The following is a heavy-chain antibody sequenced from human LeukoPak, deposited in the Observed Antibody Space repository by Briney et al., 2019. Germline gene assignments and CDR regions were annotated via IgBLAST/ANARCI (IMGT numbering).Heavy chain of an antibody. D-gene: IGHD3-10*01. J-gene: IGHJ3*02. CDR1: GFTLISYG. CDR2: ISYDGSNK. Sequence: PGGSLRLSCAASGFTLISYGMHWVRQAPGKGREWGAVISYDGSNKYYVDSVKGRFTISRDNSKKMLYLQMNSLRTEDTAVYYCANSPLYTGSQMGAFDIWGQGTMVTVSS. V-gene: IGHV3-30*18. CDR3: ANSPLYTGSQMGAFDI.